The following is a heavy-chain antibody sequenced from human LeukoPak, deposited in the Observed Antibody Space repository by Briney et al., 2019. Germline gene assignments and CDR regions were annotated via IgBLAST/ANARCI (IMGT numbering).Heavy chain of an antibody. CDR3: AKDSHFDY. CDR1: GFTFRSYA. V-gene: IGHV3-23*01. J-gene: IGHJ4*02. Sequence: GGSLRLSCAASGFTFRSYAMSWVRQAPGKGLEWVSAITDTGGSTWYADSVTGRFTISRDNSKNTLYLQMNGLRAEDTAVYYCAKDSHFDYWGQGTLVTVSS. CDR2: ITDTGGST.